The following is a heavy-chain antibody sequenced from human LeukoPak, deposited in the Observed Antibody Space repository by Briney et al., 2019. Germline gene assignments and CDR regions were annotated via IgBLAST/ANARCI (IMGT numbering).Heavy chain of an antibody. D-gene: IGHD5-12*01. CDR3: ARGPRGSYYFDY. V-gene: IGHV4-39*01. CDR1: GGSISSSTYY. CDR2: IYYSGST. J-gene: IGHJ4*02. Sequence: SETLSLTCTVSGGSISSSTYYWGWIRQPPGEGLEWIGTIYYSGSTYYNPSLQSRVTISVDTSKNQFSLKLSSVTAVDTAVYYCARGPRGSYYFDYWGQGTLVTVSS.